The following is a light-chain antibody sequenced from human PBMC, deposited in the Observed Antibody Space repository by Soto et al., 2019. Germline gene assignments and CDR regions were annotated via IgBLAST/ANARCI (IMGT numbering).Light chain of an antibody. CDR1: SSDVGGYTY. CDR3: SSYAGSNNRVV. J-gene: IGLJ2*01. Sequence: QSALTQPPSASGSPGQSVTIFCTGTSSDVGGYTYVSWYQQHPGKAPKLMIYEVSKRPSGVPDRFSGSKSGNTASLTVSGLQAEDEADYYCSSYAGSNNRVVFGGGTKVTVL. V-gene: IGLV2-8*01. CDR2: EVS.